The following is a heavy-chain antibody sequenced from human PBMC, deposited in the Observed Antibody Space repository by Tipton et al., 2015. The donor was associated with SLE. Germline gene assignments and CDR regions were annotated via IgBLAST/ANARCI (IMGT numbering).Heavy chain of an antibody. CDR3: VRDAPDHLRDF. V-gene: IGHV3-7*01. D-gene: IGHD1-14*01. CDR1: GFIFSGSA. J-gene: IGHJ4*02. CDR2: IKEDGSEM. Sequence: SLRLSCTGSGFIFSGSAIHWVRQASGKGLEWLANIKEDGSEMYFADSVGGRFTISRDNAKNSLYLQLNSLRGEDTAVYYCVRDAPDHLRDFWGQGTLVTVSS.